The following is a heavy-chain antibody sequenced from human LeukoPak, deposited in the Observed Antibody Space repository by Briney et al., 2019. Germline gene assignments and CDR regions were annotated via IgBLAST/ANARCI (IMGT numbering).Heavy chain of an antibody. CDR2: IYYSGST. J-gene: IGHJ4*02. CDR1: GGSISSSSYY. V-gene: IGHV4-39*01. CDR3: ARHRYSSVEH. Sequence: SETLSLTCTVSGGSISSSSYYWGWIRQPPGRGLEWIGSIYYSGSTYYNPSLKSRVTISVDTSKNQFSLKLSSVTAADTAVYYCARHRYSSVEHWGQGTLVTVSS. D-gene: IGHD6-25*01.